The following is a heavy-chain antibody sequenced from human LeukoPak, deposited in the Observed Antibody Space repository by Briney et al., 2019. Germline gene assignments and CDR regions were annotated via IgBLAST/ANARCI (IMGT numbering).Heavy chain of an antibody. V-gene: IGHV4-38-2*02. J-gene: IGHJ4*02. CDR2: IYHSGST. CDR3: ARGLGEKDY. Sequence: PSETLSLTCTVSGYSISSGYYWGWIRQPPGKGLEWIGSIYHSGSTYYNPSLKSRVTISVDTSKNQFSLKLSSVTAADTAVYYCARGLGEKDYWGQGTLVTVSS. D-gene: IGHD3-10*01. CDR1: GYSISSGYY.